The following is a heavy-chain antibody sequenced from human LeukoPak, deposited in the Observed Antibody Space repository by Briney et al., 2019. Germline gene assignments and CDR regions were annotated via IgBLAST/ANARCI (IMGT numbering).Heavy chain of an antibody. D-gene: IGHD2-15*01. V-gene: IGHV1-2*02. CDR3: ARSPDIRYCSGGSCCLFDY. CDR1: GYTFTGYY. Sequence: ASVKVSCKASGYTFTGYYMHWVRQAPGQGLEWMGWINPNSGGTNYAQKFQGRVTMTRDTSISTAYMELSRLRSDDTAVYYCARSPDIRYCSGGSCCLFDYWGQGTLVTVSS. CDR2: INPNSGGT. J-gene: IGHJ4*02.